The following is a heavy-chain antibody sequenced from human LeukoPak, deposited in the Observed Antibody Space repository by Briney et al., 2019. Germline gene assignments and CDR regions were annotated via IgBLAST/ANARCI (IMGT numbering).Heavy chain of an antibody. CDR2: ITSTSSYI. Sequence: GGSLRLSCAASGFTFSSYTFKWVRQAPGKGLEWVASITSTSSYIYYSDSVQGRFAVSRDNAKNSLYLQMNSLRVEDTAVFYCVRRGPNNSGLDYWGQGPLVTVSS. CDR1: GFTFSSYT. V-gene: IGHV3-21*01. CDR3: VRRGPNNSGLDY. J-gene: IGHJ4*02. D-gene: IGHD5-12*01.